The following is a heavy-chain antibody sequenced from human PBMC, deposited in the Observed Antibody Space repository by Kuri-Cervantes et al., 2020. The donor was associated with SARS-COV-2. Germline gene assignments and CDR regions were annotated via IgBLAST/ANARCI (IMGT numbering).Heavy chain of an antibody. V-gene: IGHV1-69*04. Sequence: SVKVSCKASGGTFSSYAISWVRQAPGQGLEWVGRIIPIFGIANYAQKFQGRVTITADKSTSTAYMELSSLRSEDTAVYYCARDRGYSSSWYKPNWFDPWGQGTLVTVSS. D-gene: IGHD6-13*01. CDR1: GGTFSSYA. CDR2: IIPIFGIA. CDR3: ARDRGYSSSWYKPNWFDP. J-gene: IGHJ5*02.